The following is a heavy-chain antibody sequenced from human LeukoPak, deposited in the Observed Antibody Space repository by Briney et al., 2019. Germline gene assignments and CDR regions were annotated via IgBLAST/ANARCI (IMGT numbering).Heavy chain of an antibody. V-gene: IGHV3-30*18. D-gene: IGHD2-2*01. CDR3: AKDPRYCSSTRCFGA. CDR2: ISYDGSNK. J-gene: IGHJ5*02. CDR1: GFTFSTYG. Sequence: GGSLRLSCVASGFTFSTYGMHWVRQAPGKGLEWGAFISYDGSNKHYADSVKGRFTISRDNSKNTLYLQINSLRAEDTAVYYCAKDPRYCSSTRCFGAWGQGTLVTVSS.